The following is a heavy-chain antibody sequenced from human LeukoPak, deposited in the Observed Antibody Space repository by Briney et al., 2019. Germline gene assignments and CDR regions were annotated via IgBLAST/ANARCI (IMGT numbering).Heavy chain of an antibody. V-gene: IGHV3-49*04. Sequence: GGSLRLSCTTSGFTFGDHAISWVRQAPGKGLEWGGFIRSKAYRGTTEYAASVEDRFTISRDDSKSIAYLQMDRLTSEDTAVYYCARGPIHLWLHNGMDVWGQGSTVTVSS. CDR3: ARGPIHLWLHNGMDV. CDR1: GFTFGDHA. CDR2: IRSKAYRGTT. D-gene: IGHD5-18*01. J-gene: IGHJ6*02.